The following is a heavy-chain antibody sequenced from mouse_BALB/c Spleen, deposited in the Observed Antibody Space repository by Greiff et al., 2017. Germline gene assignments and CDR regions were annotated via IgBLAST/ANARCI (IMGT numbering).Heavy chain of an antibody. D-gene: IGHD2-14*01. CDR3: ARGYRSLDD. V-gene: IGHV5-4*02. CDR1: GFTFSDYY. CDR2: ISDGGSYT. J-gene: IGHJ2*01. Sequence: EVQGVESGGGLVQPGGSRKLSCAASGFTFSDYYMYWVRQTPEKRLEWVATISDGGSYTYYPDSVKGRFTISRDNAKNNLYLQMSSLKSEDTAMYYCARGYRSLDDGGQGTTLTVSS.